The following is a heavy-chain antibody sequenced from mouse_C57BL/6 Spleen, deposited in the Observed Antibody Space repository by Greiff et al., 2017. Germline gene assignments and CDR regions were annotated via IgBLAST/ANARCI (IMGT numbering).Heavy chain of an antibody. CDR1: GYTFTSYW. CDR3: AREDYYGSSSWFAY. V-gene: IGHV1-64*01. D-gene: IGHD1-1*01. CDR2: IHPNSGST. J-gene: IGHJ3*01. Sequence: VQLQESGAELVKPGASVKLSCKASGYTFTSYWMHWVKQRPGQGLEWIGMIHPNSGSTNYNEKFKSKATLTVDKSSSTAYMQLSSLTSEDSAVYYCAREDYYGSSSWFAYWGQGTLVTASA.